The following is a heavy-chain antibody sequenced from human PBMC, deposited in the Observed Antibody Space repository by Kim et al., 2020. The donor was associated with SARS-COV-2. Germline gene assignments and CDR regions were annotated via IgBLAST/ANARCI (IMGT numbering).Heavy chain of an antibody. CDR3: ARDRGYSGSYDY. J-gene: IGHJ4*02. CDR2: IYTSGST. Sequence: SETLSLTCTVSGGSISSGSYYWSWIRQPAGKGLEWIGRIYTSGSTNYNPSLKSRVTISVDTSKNQFSLKLSSVTAADTAVYYCARDRGYSGSYDYWGQGTLVTVSS. D-gene: IGHD1-26*01. CDR1: GGSISSGSYY. V-gene: IGHV4-61*02.